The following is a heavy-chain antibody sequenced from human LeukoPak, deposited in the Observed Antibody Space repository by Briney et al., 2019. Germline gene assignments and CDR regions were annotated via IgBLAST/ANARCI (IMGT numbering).Heavy chain of an antibody. J-gene: IGHJ4*02. Sequence: ASVKASCKASGYTFTGYFMHWVRQAPGQGPEWMGRINPNSGDTNYAQNFQGRVTMTRDTSISTAYMELSRLRSDDTAVYYCARDLSSTSNWELDYWGQGTLVTVSS. CDR2: INPNSGDT. CDR3: ARDLSSTSNWELDY. D-gene: IGHD7-27*01. CDR1: GYTFTGYF. V-gene: IGHV1-2*06.